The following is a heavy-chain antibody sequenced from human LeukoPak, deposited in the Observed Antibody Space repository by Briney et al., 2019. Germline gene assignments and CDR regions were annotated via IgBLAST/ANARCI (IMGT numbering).Heavy chain of an antibody. J-gene: IGHJ4*02. V-gene: IGHV4-34*01. Sequence: SETLSLTCAVYGGSFSGYYWSWIRQPPGKGLEWIGEINHSGSTNYNPSLKSRVTTSVDTSKNQFSLKLSSVTAADTAVYYCARGRRVTMVRGVRFDYWGQGTLVTVSS. CDR2: INHSGST. CDR3: ARGRRVTMVRGVRFDY. D-gene: IGHD3-10*01. CDR1: GGSFSGYY.